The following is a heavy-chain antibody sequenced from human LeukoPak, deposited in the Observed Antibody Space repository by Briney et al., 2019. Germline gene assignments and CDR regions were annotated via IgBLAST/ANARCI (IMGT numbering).Heavy chain of an antibody. CDR3: TRIAAVGTHFDY. Sequence: GGSLRLSCAASGFTFSDHYIDWLHQAAGKGLEGVGRSRNKANSYTTSYAASVKSRFTISRDDSKNPLYLQMNSLKAEDTAVYYCTRIAAVGTHFDYWGQGTLVTVSS. J-gene: IGHJ4*02. V-gene: IGHV3-72*01. D-gene: IGHD6-13*01. CDR1: GFTFSDHY. CDR2: SRNKANSYTT.